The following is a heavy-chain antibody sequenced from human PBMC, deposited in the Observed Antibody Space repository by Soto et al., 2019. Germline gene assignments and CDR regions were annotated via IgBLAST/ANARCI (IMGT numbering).Heavy chain of an antibody. V-gene: IGHV3-23*01. CDR1: GFTFNNYA. J-gene: IGHJ4*02. D-gene: IGHD6-13*01. CDR2: ISDTGGRT. Sequence: GGSMRLSCAASGFTFNNYAMNWVRQAPGKGLEWISTISDTGGRTFYADSVKARFTISRDNAKNTLYRQINSQRAEDAAVYFCAKQRQHWQQVGDSGYWGQGTLVTVSS. CDR3: AKQRQHWQQVGDSGY.